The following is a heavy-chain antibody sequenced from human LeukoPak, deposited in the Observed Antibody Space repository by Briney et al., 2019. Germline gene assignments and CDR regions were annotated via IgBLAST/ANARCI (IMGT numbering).Heavy chain of an antibody. CDR2: ISSSGSSI. V-gene: IGHV3-11*04. CDR3: ATSFIGSPGTFDY. D-gene: IGHD6-13*01. J-gene: IGHJ4*02. CDR1: GFTFSDYC. Sequence: GGSLRLSCAASGFTFSDYCMNWIRQAPGKVLEWISYISSSGSSIYQADSVKGRFTISRDNAENSLSLQMDSLRAEDTAVYYCATSFIGSPGTFDYWGRGTLVTVSS.